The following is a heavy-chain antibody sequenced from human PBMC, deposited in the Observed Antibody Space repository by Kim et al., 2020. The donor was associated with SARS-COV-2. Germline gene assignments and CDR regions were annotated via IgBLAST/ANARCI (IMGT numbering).Heavy chain of an antibody. Sequence: SQTLSLTCAISGDSVSSNSAAWNWIRQSPSRGLEWLGRTYYRSKWYNDYAVSVKSRITINPDTSKNQFSLQLNSVTPEDTAVYYCARDVDGSGSSSTMYYFDYWGQGTLVTVSS. CDR2: TYYRSKWYN. CDR1: GDSVSSNSAA. V-gene: IGHV6-1*01. CDR3: ARDVDGSGSSSTMYYFDY. D-gene: IGHD3-10*01. J-gene: IGHJ4*02.